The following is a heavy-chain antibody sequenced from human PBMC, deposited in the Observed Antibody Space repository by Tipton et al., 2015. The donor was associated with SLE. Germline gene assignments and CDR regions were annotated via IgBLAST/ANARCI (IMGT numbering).Heavy chain of an antibody. V-gene: IGHV3-48*03. CDR2: ISSSGSTI. CDR3: ASSTGELGAFDI. CDR1: GFTFSSYA. D-gene: IGHD7-27*01. J-gene: IGHJ3*02. Sequence: GSLRLSCAASGFTFSSYAMSWVRQAPGKGLEWVSYISSSGSTIYHADSVKGRFTISRDNAKNSLYLQMNSLRAEDTAVYYCASSTGELGAFDIWGQGTMVTVSS.